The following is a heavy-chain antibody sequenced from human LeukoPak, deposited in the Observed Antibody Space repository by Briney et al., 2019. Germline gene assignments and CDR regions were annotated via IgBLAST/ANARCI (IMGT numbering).Heavy chain of an antibody. Sequence: PSETLSLTCTVPGGSITSYYWSWIPQPPGKGLEWIGYIHYSGSTNYNPSLKSRVTISIDTSKNQFSLKLSSVTAADTALYYCASNTHYYDSSGLPGDYWGQGTLVTVSS. V-gene: IGHV4-59*08. CDR3: ASNTHYYDSSGLPGDY. CDR2: IHYSGST. D-gene: IGHD3-22*01. CDR1: GGSITSYY. J-gene: IGHJ4*02.